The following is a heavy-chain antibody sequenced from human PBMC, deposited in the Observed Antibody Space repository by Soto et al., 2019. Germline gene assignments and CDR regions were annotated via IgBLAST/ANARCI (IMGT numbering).Heavy chain of an antibody. CDR1: GFTFSSYA. CDR3: ARGVQGPGWNYPRGFDY. D-gene: IGHD1-7*01. CDR2: ISYDGSNK. V-gene: IGHV3-30-3*01. Sequence: GGSLRLSCAASGFTFSSYAMHWVRQAPGKGLEWVAVISYDGSNKYYADSVKGRFTISRDNSKNTLYLQMNSLRAEDTAVYYCARGVQGPGWNYPRGFDYWGQGTLVTVSS. J-gene: IGHJ4*02.